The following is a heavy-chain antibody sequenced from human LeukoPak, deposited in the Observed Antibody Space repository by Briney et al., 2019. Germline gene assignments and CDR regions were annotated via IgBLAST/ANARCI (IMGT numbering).Heavy chain of an antibody. D-gene: IGHD3-3*01. Sequence: ASVKVSCKASGYTFTSYGISWVRQAPGQGLEWMGWISAYNGNTNYAQKLQGRVTMTTDTSTSTAYMELRSLRSDDTAVYYCARGHYDFWSGYQLNRFDPWGQGTLVTVSS. CDR1: GYTFTSYG. J-gene: IGHJ5*02. CDR3: ARGHYDFWSGYQLNRFDP. CDR2: ISAYNGNT. V-gene: IGHV1-18*01.